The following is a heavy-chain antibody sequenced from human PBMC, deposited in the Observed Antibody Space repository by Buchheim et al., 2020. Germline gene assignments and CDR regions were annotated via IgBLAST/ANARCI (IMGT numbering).Heavy chain of an antibody. D-gene: IGHD6-19*01. V-gene: IGHV3-48*03. Sequence: VQLVESGGGVVQPGRSLRLSCAASGFTFSSYEMNWVRQAPGRGLEWVSYISSGGSTIYYADSVKGRFTISRDNAKNSLHLQMNSLRAEDTALYYCARGYNTGWYPNWFDPWGQGTL. CDR3: ARGYNTGWYPNWFDP. CDR1: GFTFSSYE. J-gene: IGHJ5*02. CDR2: ISSGGSTI.